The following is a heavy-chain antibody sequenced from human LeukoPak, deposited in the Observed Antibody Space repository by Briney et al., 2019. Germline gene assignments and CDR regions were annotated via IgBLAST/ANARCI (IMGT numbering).Heavy chain of an antibody. J-gene: IGHJ4*02. CDR2: ISSSGDYI. D-gene: IGHD4-11*01. CDR3: ARGTMVTVNFDH. CDR1: GFTFSSYT. Sequence: GGSLRLSCAASGFTFSSYTLNWVRQAPGKGLEWVSSISSSGDYIYYADSMKGRFTISRDNAKDSLYLQMNSLRAEDTAVYYCARGTMVTVNFDHWGQGTLVTVSS. V-gene: IGHV3-21*01.